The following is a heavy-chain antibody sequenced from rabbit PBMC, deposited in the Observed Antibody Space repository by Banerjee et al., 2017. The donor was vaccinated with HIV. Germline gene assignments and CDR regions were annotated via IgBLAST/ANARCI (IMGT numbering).Heavy chain of an antibody. D-gene: IGHD6-1*01. J-gene: IGHJ4*01. CDR1: GFSFSSGYY. V-gene: IGHV1S40*01. Sequence: QSLEESGGDLVKPGASLTLTCTASGFSFSSGYYMCWVRQAPGKGPEWIACIYAGSSGSTYYASWAKGRFTISKTSSTTVTLQMTSLTAADTATYFCARGRDYYTYGYAGYAPNLWGQGTLVTVS. CDR2: IYAGSSGST. CDR3: ARGRDYYTYGYAGYAPNL.